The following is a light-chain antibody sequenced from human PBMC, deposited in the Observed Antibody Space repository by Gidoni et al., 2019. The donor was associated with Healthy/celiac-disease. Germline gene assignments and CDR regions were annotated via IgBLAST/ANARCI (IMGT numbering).Light chain of an antibody. CDR1: QSVSSY. CDR3: QQRSNWPT. V-gene: IGKV3-11*01. Sequence: EIVITQPPATLSLSPGERATLSCRASQSVSSYLAWYQQKPGQPPRLLIYDASNRATVIPARFSGSASGTDFTLTISSLEPEDFAVYYCQQRSNWPTFGGGTKVEIK. J-gene: IGKJ4*01. CDR2: DAS.